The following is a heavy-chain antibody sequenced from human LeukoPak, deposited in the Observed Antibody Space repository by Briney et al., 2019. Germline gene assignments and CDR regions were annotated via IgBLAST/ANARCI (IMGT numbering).Heavy chain of an antibody. CDR2: IKNKADDGTA. Sequence: GGSLRLSCAASGFTFSDAWMSWVRQAPGKGLEWVGRIKNKADDGTADYAAPVKGGFTISRDDSKNTLYVQMNSLQTEDTAVYYCTTVYTYGLYYFEYWGQGTLVTVSS. CDR3: TTVYTYGLYYFEY. V-gene: IGHV3-15*01. D-gene: IGHD5-18*01. J-gene: IGHJ4*02. CDR1: GFTFSDAW.